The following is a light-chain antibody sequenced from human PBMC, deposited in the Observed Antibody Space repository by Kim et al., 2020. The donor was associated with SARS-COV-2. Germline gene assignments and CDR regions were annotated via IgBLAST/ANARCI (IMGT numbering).Light chain of an antibody. CDR1: QSVSSN. CDR2: DAS. Sequence: EIVMTQSPATLSVSPGERATLSCRASQSVSSNLAGYQQKRGQAPRLLIYDASTRATDIPARFSGSGSGTEFTLTISSLQSEDFAGYYCEQYNKWPLTFGGGTKVDIK. J-gene: IGKJ4*01. V-gene: IGKV3-15*01. CDR3: EQYNKWPLT.